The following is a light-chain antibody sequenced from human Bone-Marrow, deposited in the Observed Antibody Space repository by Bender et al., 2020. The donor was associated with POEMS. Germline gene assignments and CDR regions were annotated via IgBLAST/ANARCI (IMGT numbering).Light chain of an antibody. Sequence: SYVLTQPPSVSVAPGQTATFTCGGNNIGSKSVHWYQQKPGQAPVLVVYDDSDRPSGIPDRFSGSKSGNTASLTISGLQAEDEADYYCCLYAGSYTLFGGGTKLTVL. CDR1: NIGSKS. V-gene: IGLV3-21*02. CDR3: CLYAGSYTL. J-gene: IGLJ2*01. CDR2: DDS.